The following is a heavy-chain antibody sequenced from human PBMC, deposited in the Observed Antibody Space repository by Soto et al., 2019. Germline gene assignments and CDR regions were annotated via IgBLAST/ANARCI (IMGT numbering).Heavy chain of an antibody. V-gene: IGHV3-74*01. Sequence: SLRLSCTASGFTLGDYWMHWVRQIPGKGLVWVSRINKDGSVTNYAESVTGRFTISRDNAKNTLFLQMNSLRADDTAVYYCARDISNGYNSYWGQGTLVTVSS. J-gene: IGHJ4*02. CDR2: INKDGSVT. CDR3: ARDISNGYNSY. D-gene: IGHD5-12*01. CDR1: GFTLGDYW.